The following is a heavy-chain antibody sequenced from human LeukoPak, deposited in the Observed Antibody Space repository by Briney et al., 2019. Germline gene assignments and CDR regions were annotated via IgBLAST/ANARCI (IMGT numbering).Heavy chain of an antibody. J-gene: IGHJ4*02. CDR1: GDTFSKYS. CDR3: ARGDVGEDIPKVTHEGYVEY. V-gene: IGHV1-69*02. Sequence: GASVKVSCKTSGDTFSKYSINWVRQAPGQGLEWMGRIIPTVGLPNNAQKFQGRVTITADRSTRTVYMELSNLRSDDTAVYYCARGDVGEDIPKVTHEGYVEYWGQGTLVTVSS. CDR2: IIPTVGLP. D-gene: IGHD3-16*01.